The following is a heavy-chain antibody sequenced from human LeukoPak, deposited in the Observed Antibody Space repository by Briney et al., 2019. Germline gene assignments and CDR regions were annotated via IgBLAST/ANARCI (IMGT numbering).Heavy chain of an antibody. D-gene: IGHD3-10*01. CDR2: INPNSGGT. CDR3: ARAITMVRGVMNGMDV. J-gene: IGHJ6*02. V-gene: IGHV1-2*02. CDR1: GYTLTGYY. Sequence: GASVKVSCKASGYTLTGYYMHWVRQAPGQGLEWMGWINPNSGGTNYAQKFQGRVTMTRDTSISTAYMELSSLRSEDTAVYYCARAITMVRGVMNGMDVWGQGTTVTVSS.